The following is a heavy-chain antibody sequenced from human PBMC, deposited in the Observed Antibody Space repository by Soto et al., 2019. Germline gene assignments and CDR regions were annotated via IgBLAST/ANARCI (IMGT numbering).Heavy chain of an antibody. CDR3: AGGNGGIRFLGAPGNLDY. CDR2: VHYTGST. J-gene: IGHJ4*02. D-gene: IGHD2-15*01. Sequence: KSSETLSLTCTVSGGSISSSSHYWGWIRQPPGKGLEWIGSVHYTGSTYYNPSLQSRVSISVDTSGNQFSLKLTSVPAADTALYTFAGGNGGIRFLGAPGNLDYGGKGPRVTVSS. V-gene: IGHV4-39*01. CDR1: GGSISSSSHY.